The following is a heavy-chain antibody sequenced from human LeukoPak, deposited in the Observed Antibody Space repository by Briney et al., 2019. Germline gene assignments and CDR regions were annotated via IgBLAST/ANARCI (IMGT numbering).Heavy chain of an antibody. V-gene: IGHV1-2*02. CDR3: VRDVRAGRNDAFDI. D-gene: IGHD1-14*01. CDR1: GYSFTYYY. Sequence: GASVKVSCKASGYSFTYYYIHWVRQAPGQGLEWMGWIYPNSGVTNYAQSFQGRVTVTRDTSISTAYMALSSLTSDDTAVYFCVRDVRAGRNDAFDIWGQGTMVTVSS. CDR2: IYPNSGVT. J-gene: IGHJ3*02.